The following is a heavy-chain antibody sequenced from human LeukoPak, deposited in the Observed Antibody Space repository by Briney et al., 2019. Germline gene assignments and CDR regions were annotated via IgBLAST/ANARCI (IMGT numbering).Heavy chain of an antibody. J-gene: IGHJ4*02. V-gene: IGHV1-69*05. Sequence: SVKVSCKASGGTFSSYAISWVRQAPGQGLEWMGGIIPIFGTANYAKKFQGRVTITTDESTSTAYMELSSLRSEDTAVYYCARMQDGGNNALHSYFDYWGQGTLVTVSS. CDR3: ARMQDGGNNALHSYFDY. D-gene: IGHD4-23*01. CDR1: GGTFSSYA. CDR2: IIPIFGTA.